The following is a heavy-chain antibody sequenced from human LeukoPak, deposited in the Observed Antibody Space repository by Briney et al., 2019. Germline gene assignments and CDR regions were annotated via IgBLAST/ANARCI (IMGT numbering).Heavy chain of an antibody. CDR2: ISSSSSYI. CDR3: ARDEVYDRYYYYYYMDV. D-gene: IGHD2/OR15-2a*01. J-gene: IGHJ6*03. CDR1: GFTFSSYS. V-gene: IGHV3-21*01. Sequence: GGSLRLSCAASGFTFSSYSMNWVRQAPGKGMEWVSSISSSSSYIYYADSVKGRFTISRDNDKNSLYLQMNSLRAEDTAVYYCARDEVYDRYYYYYYMDVWGKGTTVTVSS.